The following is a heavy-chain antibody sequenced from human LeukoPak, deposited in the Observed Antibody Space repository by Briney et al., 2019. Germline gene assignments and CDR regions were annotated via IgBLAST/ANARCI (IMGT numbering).Heavy chain of an antibody. Sequence: GRSLRLSCTVSGFPFSDYVVHWVRQAPGKGLEWVAVTSADESIKSYSDSVSGRFTISRDNFKNILYLQMDSLGLEDTAVYFCARDPFLGGPDFLDYWGRGTLVTVSS. V-gene: IGHV3-30*03. D-gene: IGHD1-26*01. CDR3: ARDPFLGGPDFLDY. J-gene: IGHJ4*02. CDR2: TSADESIK. CDR1: GFPFSDYV.